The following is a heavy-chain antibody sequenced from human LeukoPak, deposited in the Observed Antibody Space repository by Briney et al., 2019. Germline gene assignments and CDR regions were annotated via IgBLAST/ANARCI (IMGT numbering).Heavy chain of an antibody. D-gene: IGHD6-19*01. CDR3: ARHEEQWLAYYFDY. Sequence: SETLSLTCTVSGGSISSYYWSWIRQPPGKGLEWIGYIYYSGSTNYNPSLKSRVTISVDTSKNQFSLKLSSVTAADTAVYYCARHEEQWLAYYFDYWGQGTLVTVSS. CDR2: IYYSGST. J-gene: IGHJ4*02. V-gene: IGHV4-59*08. CDR1: GGSISSYY.